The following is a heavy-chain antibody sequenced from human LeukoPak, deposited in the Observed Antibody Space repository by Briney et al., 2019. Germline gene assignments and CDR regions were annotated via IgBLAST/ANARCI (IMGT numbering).Heavy chain of an antibody. D-gene: IGHD3-3*01. Sequence: SVKVSCKASGGTFSSYAISWVRQAPGQGLEWMGRIIPILGIANYAQKFQGRVTITADKSTSTAYMELSRLRSDDTAVYYCARDLLNYDFWSGGFDYWGQGTLVTVSS. CDR1: GGTFSSYA. CDR2: IIPILGIA. CDR3: ARDLLNYDFWSGGFDY. V-gene: IGHV1-69*04. J-gene: IGHJ4*02.